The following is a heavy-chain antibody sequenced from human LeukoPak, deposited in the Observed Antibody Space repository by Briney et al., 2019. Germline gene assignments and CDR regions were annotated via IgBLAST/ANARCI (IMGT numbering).Heavy chain of an antibody. J-gene: IGHJ4*02. CDR3: ARDLKGKGYSGYDTVGY. D-gene: IGHD5-12*01. Sequence: GGSLRLSCAASGFTFSSYGMHWVRQAPGKGLEWVAVISYDGSNKYYADSVKGRFTISRDNSKNTLYLQMNSLRAEDTAVYYCARDLKGKGYSGYDTVGYWGQGTLVTVSP. CDR2: ISYDGSNK. V-gene: IGHV3-30*03. CDR1: GFTFSSYG.